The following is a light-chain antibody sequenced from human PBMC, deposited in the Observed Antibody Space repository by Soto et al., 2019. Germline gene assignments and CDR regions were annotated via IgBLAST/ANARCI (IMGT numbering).Light chain of an antibody. J-gene: IGKJ4*01. CDR2: DAS. CDR3: QQYAYSPLT. V-gene: IGKV3-20*01. Sequence: EIVLTQSPGTLSLSPGERATLSCRASQNVGRNYLAWFQQTPGQAPRLLIFDASSRATGIPDRISGSGSGTDFTLTISRLEPEDLAVYYCQQYAYSPLTFGGGTKVEFK. CDR1: QNVGRNY.